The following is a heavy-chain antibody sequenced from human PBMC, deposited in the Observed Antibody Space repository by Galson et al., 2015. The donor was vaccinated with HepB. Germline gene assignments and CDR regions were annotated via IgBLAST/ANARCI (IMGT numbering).Heavy chain of an antibody. CDR2: ISYDGSNK. CDR1: GFTFSSYG. Sequence: SLRLSCAASGFTFSSYGMHWVRQAPGKGLEWVAVISYDGSNKYYADSVKGRFTISRDNSKNTLYLQMNSLRAEDTAVYYYAKGIRYCSSTSCYTETSRHYYGMDVWGQGTTVTVSS. V-gene: IGHV3-30*18. J-gene: IGHJ6*02. D-gene: IGHD2-2*02. CDR3: AKGIRYCSSTSCYTETSRHYYGMDV.